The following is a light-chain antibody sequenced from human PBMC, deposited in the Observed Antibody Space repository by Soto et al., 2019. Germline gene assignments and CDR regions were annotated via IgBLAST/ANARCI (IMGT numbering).Light chain of an antibody. V-gene: IGLV3-21*04. CDR1: NIGSKS. CDR3: QVWDSSSEHRV. CDR2: YDS. Sequence: SYELTQPPSVSVAPGKTARITCGGNNIGSKSVHWYQQKPGQAPVLVIYYDSDRPSGIPERFSGSNSGNTATLTISRVEAVDEADYYCQVWDSSSEHRVFGGGTQLTVL. J-gene: IGLJ2*01.